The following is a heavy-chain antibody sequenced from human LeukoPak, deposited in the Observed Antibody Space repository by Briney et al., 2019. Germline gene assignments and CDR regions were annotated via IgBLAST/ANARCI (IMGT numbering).Heavy chain of an antibody. CDR3: ASTRGFFDY. V-gene: IGHV4-61*02. CDR2: IYTSGST. Sequence: PSETLSLTCTVSGGSISSGSYYWSWLRQPAGTGLEWIGRIYTSGSTNYNPSLKSRVTISVDTSKNQFSLKLSSVTAADTAVYYCASTRGFFDYWGQGTLVTVSS. J-gene: IGHJ4*02. CDR1: GGSISSGSYY.